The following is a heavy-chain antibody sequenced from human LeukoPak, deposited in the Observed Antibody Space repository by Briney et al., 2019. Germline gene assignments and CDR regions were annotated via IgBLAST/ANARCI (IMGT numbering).Heavy chain of an antibody. D-gene: IGHD3-16*01. V-gene: IGHV3-21*04. J-gene: IGHJ4*02. CDR1: SSYY. CDR3: AKALGDWPTTLDY. Sequence: SSYYWGWIRQPPGKGLEWVSSITSSSTYTFYADSVKGRFTISRDNSKNTLYLQMNSLRAADTAVYFCAKALGDWPTTLDYWGRGTLVTVSS. CDR2: ITSSSTYT.